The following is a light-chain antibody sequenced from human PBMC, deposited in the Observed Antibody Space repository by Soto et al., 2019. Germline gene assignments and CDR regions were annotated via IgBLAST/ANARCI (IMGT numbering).Light chain of an antibody. Sequence: AIQLTQSPSSLSASVGERVTITCRASQGISSFLAWYQQEPGKAPKFLIYDASTLENGVPSRFSGSGFGTEFSLIISSLPADDFGSYYCQHMRTFGQGTKVDI. J-gene: IGKJ1*01. V-gene: IGKV1-13*02. CDR1: QGISSF. CDR2: DAS. CDR3: QHMRT.